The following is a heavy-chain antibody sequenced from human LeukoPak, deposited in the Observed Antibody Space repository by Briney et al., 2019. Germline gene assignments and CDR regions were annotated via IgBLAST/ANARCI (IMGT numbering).Heavy chain of an antibody. J-gene: IGHJ4*02. CDR1: GGSISIYY. CDR3: ARSTRSGGYYGSRGKQRYYFDY. V-gene: IGHV4-4*07. Sequence: SETLSLTCTVSGGSISIYYWSWIRQPAGKGLWWVGRIYTSGSTTYNPSLKSRVTMSVDTSKNQFSLKLSSVTAADTAVYYCARSTRSGGYYGSRGKQRYYFDYWGQGTLVTVSS. CDR2: IYTSGST. D-gene: IGHD3-10*01.